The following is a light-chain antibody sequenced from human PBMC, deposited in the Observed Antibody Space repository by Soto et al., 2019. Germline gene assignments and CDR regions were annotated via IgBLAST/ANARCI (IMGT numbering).Light chain of an antibody. Sequence: DIPMTQSPSTLSASVGDRVTITCRASQTISNCLAWYQQKPGKAPRVLIFDASSLESGVPSRFSGSGYETEFTLTISSLQPDDFATYYCQQYTDFPGTFGQGTRVEI. CDR2: DAS. CDR1: QTISNC. J-gene: IGKJ1*01. V-gene: IGKV1-5*01. CDR3: QQYTDFPGT.